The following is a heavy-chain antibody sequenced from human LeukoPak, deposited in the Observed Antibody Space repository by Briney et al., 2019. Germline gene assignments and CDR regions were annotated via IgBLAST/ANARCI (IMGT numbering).Heavy chain of an antibody. Sequence: SVKVSCKASGYTFTGYYMHWVRQAPGQGLEWMGWINANSGDAGYAQKFQGKVTMTRDTSVSTAYMELSRLRSDDTAVYFCARADASRWFDYWGQGALVTVSS. V-gene: IGHV1-2*02. D-gene: IGHD2-2*01. J-gene: IGHJ5*01. CDR2: INANSGDA. CDR3: ARADASRWFDY. CDR1: GYTFTGYY.